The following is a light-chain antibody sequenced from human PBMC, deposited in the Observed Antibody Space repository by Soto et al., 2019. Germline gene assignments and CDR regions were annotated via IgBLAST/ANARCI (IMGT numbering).Light chain of an antibody. CDR1: QGIGNY. CDR3: LQHNSYPLT. CDR2: AAS. Sequence: IQMTQSPSALSASIRDRVTITFRASQGIGNYVAWFQVKPGKVPKRLIYAASSLQSGVPSRFSGYGSGTEFTLTISSLQPEDSAIYYCLQHNSYPLTFGGGTKVDIK. V-gene: IGKV1-17*03. J-gene: IGKJ4*01.